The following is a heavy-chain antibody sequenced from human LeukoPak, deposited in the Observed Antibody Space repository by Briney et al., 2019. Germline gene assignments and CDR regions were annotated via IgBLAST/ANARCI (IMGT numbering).Heavy chain of an antibody. CDR1: GFTFSSYA. CDR2: ISGSGGST. D-gene: IGHD2-8*01. CDR3: AKDVVLMVYGGFDY. V-gene: IGHV3-23*01. J-gene: IGHJ4*02. Sequence: PGASPRLSCAASGFTFSSYAMSWVRQAPGKGLEWVSAISGSGGSTYYADSVKGRFTISRDNSKNTLYLQMNSLRAEDTAVYYCAKDVVLMVYGGFDYWGQGTLVTVSS.